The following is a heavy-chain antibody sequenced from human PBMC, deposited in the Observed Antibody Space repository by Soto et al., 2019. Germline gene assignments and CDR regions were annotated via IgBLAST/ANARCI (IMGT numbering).Heavy chain of an antibody. J-gene: IGHJ1*01. CDR3: ARQGGEMATIECFKH. V-gene: IGHV5-51*01. CDR1: GYSFTSYW. D-gene: IGHD5-12*01. CDR2: IYPGDSDT. Sequence: GESLKISCKGSGYSFTSYWIGWVRQMPGKGLEWMGIIYPGDSDTRYSPSFQGQVTISADKSISTAYLQWSSLKASDTAMYYCARQGGEMATIECFKHWGQGTLVTVSS.